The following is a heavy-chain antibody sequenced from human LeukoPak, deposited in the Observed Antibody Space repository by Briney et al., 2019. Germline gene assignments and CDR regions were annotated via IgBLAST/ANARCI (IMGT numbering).Heavy chain of an antibody. J-gene: IGHJ4*02. Sequence: GGSLRLSCAASGFTFDDYAMHWVRQAPGRGLEWVSLINADGGSTYYADSVKGRFTISRDNSKNSLFLQMNSLRTEDTALYYCAKDLGDYGDSGKDYWGQGTPVTVSS. CDR2: INADGGST. CDR3: AKDLGDYGDSGKDY. V-gene: IGHV3-43*02. CDR1: GFTFDDYA. D-gene: IGHD4-17*01.